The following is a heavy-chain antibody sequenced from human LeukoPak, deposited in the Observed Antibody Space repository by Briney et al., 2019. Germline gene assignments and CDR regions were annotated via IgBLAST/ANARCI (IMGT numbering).Heavy chain of an antibody. CDR2: ITGSDDAT. J-gene: IGHJ4*02. D-gene: IGHD5-12*01. CDR1: GFTFSSAA. CDR3: AKGPQLYSGYHPDY. Sequence: QPGGSLRLSCAASGFTFSSAAMTWVRQAPGKGLEWVSTITGSDDATYYADSVKGRFNISRDFSRNTVGLQMNSLRTEDTAIYYCAKGPQLYSGYHPDYWGQGTLVTVSS. V-gene: IGHV3-23*01.